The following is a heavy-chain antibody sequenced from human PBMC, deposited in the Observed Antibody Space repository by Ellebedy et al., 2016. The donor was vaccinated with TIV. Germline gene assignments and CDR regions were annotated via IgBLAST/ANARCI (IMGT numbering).Heavy chain of an antibody. CDR2: IKRDGSEK. CDR1: GFTISTYW. CDR3: ARSTTAVPGGDY. D-gene: IGHD4-11*01. J-gene: IGHJ4*02. Sequence: GESLKISCAASGFTISTYWMSWVRQAPGKGLEWLANIKRDGSEKYYVESVKGRFTISRDNAENSLYLQMNSLSAEDTAVYYCARSTTAVPGGDYWGQGTLVTVSS. V-gene: IGHV3-7*03.